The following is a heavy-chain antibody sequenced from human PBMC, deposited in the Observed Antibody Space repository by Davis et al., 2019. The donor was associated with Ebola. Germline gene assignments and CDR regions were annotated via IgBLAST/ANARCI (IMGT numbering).Heavy chain of an antibody. CDR3: ARDLVVGAFDP. V-gene: IGHV1-2*04. J-gene: IGHJ5*02. Sequence: AASVKVSCKASGYTFTSYYMHWVRQAPGQGLEWMGWINPNSGGTNYAQKFQGWVTMTRDTSISTAYMELSRLRSDDTAVYYCARDLVVGAFDPWGQGTLVTVSS. D-gene: IGHD2-15*01. CDR2: INPNSGGT. CDR1: GYTFTSYY.